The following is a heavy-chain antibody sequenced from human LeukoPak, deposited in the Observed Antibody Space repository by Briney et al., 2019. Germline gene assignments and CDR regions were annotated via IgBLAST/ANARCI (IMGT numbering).Heavy chain of an antibody. CDR3: ARDPSGYYDSSGFNINYYFDY. CDR1: GYTLTELS. J-gene: IGHJ4*02. V-gene: IGHV1-24*01. Sequence: ASVKVSCKVSGYTLTELSMHWVRQAPGKGLEWMGGFDPEDGETIYAQKFQGRVTMTEDTSTDTAYMELSSLRSEDTAVYYCARDPSGYYDSSGFNINYYFDYWGQGTLVTVSS. D-gene: IGHD3-22*01. CDR2: FDPEDGET.